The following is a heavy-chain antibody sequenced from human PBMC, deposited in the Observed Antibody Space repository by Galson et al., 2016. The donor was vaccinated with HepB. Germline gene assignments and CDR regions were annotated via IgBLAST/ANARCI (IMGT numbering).Heavy chain of an antibody. J-gene: IGHJ3*02. D-gene: IGHD6-19*01. CDR3: ARASPRDSSGWYPDAFDI. CDR1: GGSISSYY. CDR2: IYYSGST. Sequence: LSLTCTVSGGSISSYYWSWIRQPPGKGLEWIGYIYYSGSTNYNPSLKSRVTISVDTSKNQFSLKLSSVTAADTTVYYCARASPRDSSGWYPDAFDIWGQGTMVTVSS. V-gene: IGHV4-59*01.